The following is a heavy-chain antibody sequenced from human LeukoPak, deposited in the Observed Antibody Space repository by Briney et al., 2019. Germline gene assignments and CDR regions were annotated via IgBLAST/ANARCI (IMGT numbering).Heavy chain of an antibody. CDR2: INHSGST. V-gene: IGHV4-34*01. CDR3: ARGYSSSSYNWFDP. CDR1: GGSFSGYY. D-gene: IGHD6-6*01. J-gene: IGHJ5*02. Sequence: SETLSLTCAVYGGSFSGYYWSWIRQPPGKGLEWIGEINHSGSTNYNPSLKSRVTISVDTSKNQFSLKLSSVTAADTAVYYSARGYSSSSYNWFDPWGQGTQVTVSS.